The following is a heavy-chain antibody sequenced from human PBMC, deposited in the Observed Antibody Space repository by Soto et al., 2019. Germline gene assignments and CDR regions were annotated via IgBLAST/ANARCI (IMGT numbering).Heavy chain of an antibody. CDR3: ARRSSTLLYYYYYYMDG. CDR1: GYTFTSYD. J-gene: IGHJ6*03. CDR2: MNPNSGNT. Sequence: QVQLVQSGAEVKKPGASVKVSCKASGYTFTSYDINWVRQATGQGLEWMGWMNPNSGNTGYAQKFQGRGTMTRNTSISTAYMELSSLRSEDTAVYYCARRSSTLLYYYYYYMDGWGKGTTVTVSS. D-gene: IGHD6-13*01. V-gene: IGHV1-8*01.